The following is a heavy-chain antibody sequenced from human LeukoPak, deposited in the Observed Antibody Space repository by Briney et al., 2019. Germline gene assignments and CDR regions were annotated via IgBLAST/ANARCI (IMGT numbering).Heavy chain of an antibody. V-gene: IGHV6-1*01. CDR2: TYYRSKWYN. CDR3: AGGQYSSGWRRFDP. D-gene: IGHD6-19*01. J-gene: IGHJ5*02. Sequence: SQTLSLTCAISGDIVSSDSAAWNWIRQSPSRGLEWLGRTYYRSKWYNDYAVSVKSRIIINPDTSKNQFSLQLNSVTPEDTAVYYCAGGQYSSGWRRFDPWGQGTLVTVSS. CDR1: GDIVSSDSAA.